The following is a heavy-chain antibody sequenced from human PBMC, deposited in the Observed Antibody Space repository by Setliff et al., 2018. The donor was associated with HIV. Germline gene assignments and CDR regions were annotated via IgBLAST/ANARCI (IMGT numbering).Heavy chain of an antibody. V-gene: IGHV4-59*11. CDR1: GASISSHY. CDR2: IYSTGST. Sequence: SETLSLTCTVSGASISSHYWSWIRQSPGRELEWIGYIYSTGSTNYNPSLQSRVSISMDASKNKFSLKVTSVTSADTVVYYCAKGAGFYGDYTFDYWGQGHLVTVSS. D-gene: IGHD4-17*01. CDR3: AKGAGFYGDYTFDY. J-gene: IGHJ4*02.